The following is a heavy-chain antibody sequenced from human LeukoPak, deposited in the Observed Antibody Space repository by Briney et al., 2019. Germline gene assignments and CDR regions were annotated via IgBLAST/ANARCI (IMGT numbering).Heavy chain of an antibody. D-gene: IGHD3-22*01. V-gene: IGHV1-18*01. J-gene: IGHJ5*02. CDR3: ARDVGVTRFDP. CDR1: GNTFSNYG. Sequence: ASVKVSCKASGNTFSNYGFSWVRQAPGQGLEWMGWISANNGNTDHAQNFQGRVTLTTDTSTGIAYMELRSLTSDDTAVYYCARDVGVTRFDPWGQGTLVTVSS. CDR2: ISANNGNT.